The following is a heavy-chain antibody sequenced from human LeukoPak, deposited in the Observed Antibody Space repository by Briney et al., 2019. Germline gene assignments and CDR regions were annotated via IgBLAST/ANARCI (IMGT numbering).Heavy chain of an antibody. CDR2: IKQDGSEK. Sequence: TGGSLRLSCAASGFIISRYWMSWVRQAPGKGLEWVANIKQDGSEKNYVDSVRGRFTISRDNAENSLYLQMNSLRDDDTAVYYCARVEPTKRDACGGQGTLVTVP. CDR3: ARVEPTKRDAC. J-gene: IGHJ4*02. V-gene: IGHV3-7*01. D-gene: IGHD1-14*01. CDR1: GFIISRYW.